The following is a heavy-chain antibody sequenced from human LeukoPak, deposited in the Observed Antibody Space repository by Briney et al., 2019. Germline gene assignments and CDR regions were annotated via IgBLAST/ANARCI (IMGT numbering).Heavy chain of an antibody. Sequence: GGSLRLSCAASGFTFSNYWMHWVRQAPGKGLVWVSHINSDGSNTNYADSVKGRFTISRDNAKNSLFLQMNSLRAEDTAVYYCARARSDLDYWGQGTLVAVSS. J-gene: IGHJ4*02. CDR1: GFTFSNYW. CDR3: ARARSDLDY. D-gene: IGHD3-3*01. CDR2: INSDGSNT. V-gene: IGHV3-74*01.